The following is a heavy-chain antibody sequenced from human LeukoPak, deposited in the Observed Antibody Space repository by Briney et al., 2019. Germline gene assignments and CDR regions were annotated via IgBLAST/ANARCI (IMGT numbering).Heavy chain of an antibody. CDR3: ARDEAARYNYDSTGYSYASDL. CDR2: INHSGST. CDR1: GGSFSGYY. Sequence: SETLSLTCAVYGGSFSGYYWSWIRQPPGKGLEWIGEINHSGSTNYNSSLKSRVTISVDTSKNQFSLNLSSVTAADTAVYYCARDEAARYNYDSTGYSYASDLWGQGTMVTVSS. J-gene: IGHJ3*01. D-gene: IGHD3-22*01. V-gene: IGHV4-34*01.